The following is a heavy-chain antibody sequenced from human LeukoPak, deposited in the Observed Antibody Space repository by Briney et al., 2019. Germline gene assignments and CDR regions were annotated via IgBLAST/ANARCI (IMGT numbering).Heavy chain of an antibody. CDR3: ARLPAYCSSTSCYYDY. D-gene: IGHD2-2*01. Sequence: PGGSLRLSCAASGFTLTSYSMYWVRQAPGKGLEWVSYISSASGSIYYADSVKGRFTISRDNAKNSLFLQMNSLRAEDTAVYYCARLPAYCSSTSCYYDYWGQGTLVTVSS. J-gene: IGHJ4*02. CDR2: ISSASGSI. CDR1: GFTLTSYS. V-gene: IGHV3-48*04.